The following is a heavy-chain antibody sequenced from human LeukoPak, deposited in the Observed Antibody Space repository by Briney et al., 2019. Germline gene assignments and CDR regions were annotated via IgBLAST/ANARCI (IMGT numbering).Heavy chain of an antibody. D-gene: IGHD3-3*01. CDR2: IYYSGST. J-gene: IGHJ4*02. CDR1: GGSISSYY. Sequence: SETLSLTCTVSGGSISSYYWSWIRQPPGKGLEWIGYIYYSGSTNYNPSLKSRVTISVDTSKNQFSLKLSSMTAADTAVYYCARVTVWSGYYFDYWGQGTLVTVSS. CDR3: ARVTVWSGYYFDY. V-gene: IGHV4-59*01.